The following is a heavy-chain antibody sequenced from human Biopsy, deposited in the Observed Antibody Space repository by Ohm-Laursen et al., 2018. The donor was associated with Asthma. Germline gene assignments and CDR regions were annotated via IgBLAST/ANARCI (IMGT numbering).Heavy chain of an antibody. V-gene: IGHV4-31*03. CDR1: GDSITSGGCC. CDR2: IHHSGTS. CDR3: ARIPRRSGSYFVDY. D-gene: IGHD3-22*01. Sequence: TLSLTCTVSGDSITSGGCCWNWIRQPPGKGLEWIGYIHHSGTSHFNPSLKSRVSFSRDTSKNQFSLRLSSVTAADTAMYYCARIPRRSGSYFVDYWGQGTLVTVSS. J-gene: IGHJ4*02.